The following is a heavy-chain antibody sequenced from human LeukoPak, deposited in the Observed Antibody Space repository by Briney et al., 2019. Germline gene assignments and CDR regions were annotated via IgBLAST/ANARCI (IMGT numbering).Heavy chain of an antibody. V-gene: IGHV4-4*07. CDR2: IYTSGST. D-gene: IGHD4-17*01. CDR1: GGSISSYY. J-gene: IGHJ6*02. CDR3: ARDGEAYGDPMDGVYYGMDV. Sequence: PSETLSLTCTVSGGSISSYYWSWIRQPAGKGLEWIGRIYTSGSTNYNPSLKSRVTMSVDTSKNQFSLKLSSVTAADTAVYYCARDGEAYGDPMDGVYYGMDVWGQGTTVTVSS.